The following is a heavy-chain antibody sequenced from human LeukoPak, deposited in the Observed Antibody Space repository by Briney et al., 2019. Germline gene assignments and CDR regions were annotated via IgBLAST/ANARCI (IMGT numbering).Heavy chain of an antibody. J-gene: IGHJ4*02. CDR2: VSGSGSTI. CDR3: AKSDYYDSSGHPSSFEY. CDR1: GFPFSAYA. V-gene: IGHV3-23*01. Sequence: GGSLRLSCAASGFPFSAYAMGWVRQAPGKGLEWVSGVSGSGSTIYYADSVKGRFTISRDNSKSTLHLQMNSLRAEDTAVYYCAKSDYYDSSGHPSSFEYWGQGTLVTVSS. D-gene: IGHD3-22*01.